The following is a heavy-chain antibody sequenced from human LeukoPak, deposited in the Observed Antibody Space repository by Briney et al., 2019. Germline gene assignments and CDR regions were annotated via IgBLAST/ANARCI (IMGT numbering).Heavy chain of an antibody. CDR2: ISYDGSNK. D-gene: IGHD1-1*01. V-gene: IGHV3-30-3*01. J-gene: IGHJ4*02. CDR1: GFTFSSYA. CDR3: ARKTGADY. Sequence: GGSLRLSCAASGFTFSSYAMHWVRQAPGKGLEWVAVISYDGSNKYYADSVKGRFTISRDNSKNTLYLQMNSLRAEDTAVYYYARKTGADYWGQGTLVTVSS.